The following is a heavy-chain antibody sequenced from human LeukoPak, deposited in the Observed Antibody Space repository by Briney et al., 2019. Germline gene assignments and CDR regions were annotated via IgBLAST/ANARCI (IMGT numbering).Heavy chain of an antibody. CDR3: ARDRGATVTSSTYYFDY. V-gene: IGHV4-61*01. CDR2: VYYSGST. Sequence: SETLSLTCPVSGGPVSSGSHYWSWIRQPPGTGLEWIGHVYYSGSTSYNPSLKGRVTISVDTSKNQFSLKLSSVTAADTAVYYCARDRGATVTSSTYYFDYWGQGTLVTVSS. J-gene: IGHJ4*02. D-gene: IGHD4-17*01. CDR1: GGPVSSGSHY.